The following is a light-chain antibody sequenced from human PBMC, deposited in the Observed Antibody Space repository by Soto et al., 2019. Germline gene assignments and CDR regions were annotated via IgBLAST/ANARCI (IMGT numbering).Light chain of an antibody. CDR1: SSNIGAYYD. CDR3: QSYDSSLSGYV. J-gene: IGLJ1*01. Sequence: QSVLTQPPSVSGAPGQRVTISCTGRSSNIGAYYDVHWYQQLPGTAPKLLIHGNNNRPSGVPDRFSGSKSGTSASLAITGLRAEDEADYYCQSYDSSLSGYVFGTGTKVTV. V-gene: IGLV1-40*01. CDR2: GNN.